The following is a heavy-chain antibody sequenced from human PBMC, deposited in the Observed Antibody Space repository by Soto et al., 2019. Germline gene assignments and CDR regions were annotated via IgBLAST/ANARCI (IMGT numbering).Heavy chain of an antibody. CDR2: INTGGSEI. D-gene: IGHD2-21*01. Sequence: EVQLVESGGGLVQPGGSLRLSCAASGFTFSSNWMHWVRRVPGRGLVWVSRINTGGSEIDYADSVKGRFTVSRDNAKNTLWLQMNSLRAEDTAVYYCARDGEGFWGQGTLVTVSS. V-gene: IGHV3-74*01. J-gene: IGHJ4*02. CDR1: GFTFSSNW. CDR3: ARDGEGF.